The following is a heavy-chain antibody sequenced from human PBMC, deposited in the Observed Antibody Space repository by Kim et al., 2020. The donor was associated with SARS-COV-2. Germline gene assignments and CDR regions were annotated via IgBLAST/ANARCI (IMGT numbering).Heavy chain of an antibody. CDR2: TYYRSKWYN. CDR3: ARDLGLVVVAATRGAGRLGYYYYGMDV. J-gene: IGHJ6*02. Sequence: SQTLSLTCAISGDSVSSNSAAWNWIRQSPSRGLEWLGRTYYRSKWYNDYAVSVKSRITINPDTSKNQFSLQLNSVTPEDTAVYYCARDLGLVVVAATRGAGRLGYYYYGMDVWGQGTTVTVSS. V-gene: IGHV6-1*01. D-gene: IGHD2-15*01. CDR1: GDSVSSNSAA.